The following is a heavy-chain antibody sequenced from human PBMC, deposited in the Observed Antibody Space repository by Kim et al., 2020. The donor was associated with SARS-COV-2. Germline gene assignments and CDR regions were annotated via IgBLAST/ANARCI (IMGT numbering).Heavy chain of an antibody. CDR3: AREGIAVAGTVSSSFDY. D-gene: IGHD6-19*01. Sequence: GGSLRLSCAASGFTVSSNYMSWVRQAPGKGLEWVSVIYSGGSTYYADSVKGRFTISRDNSKNTLYLQMNSLRAEDTAVYYCAREGIAVAGTVSSSFDYWGQGTLVTVSS. CDR1: GFTVSSNY. CDR2: IYSGGST. J-gene: IGHJ4*02. V-gene: IGHV3-53*01.